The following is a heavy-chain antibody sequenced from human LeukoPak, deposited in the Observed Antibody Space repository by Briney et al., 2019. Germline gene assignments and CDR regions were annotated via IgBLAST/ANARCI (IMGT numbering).Heavy chain of an antibody. Sequence: PSETLSLTCTVSGGPISSYYWSWIRQPPGKGLEWIGYIYYSGSTNYNPSLKSRVTISVDTSKNQFSLKLSSVTAADTAVYYCARDLNGRYWGQGTLVTVSS. V-gene: IGHV4-59*01. J-gene: IGHJ4*02. CDR3: ARDLNGRY. D-gene: IGHD1-1*01. CDR2: IYYSGST. CDR1: GGPISSYY.